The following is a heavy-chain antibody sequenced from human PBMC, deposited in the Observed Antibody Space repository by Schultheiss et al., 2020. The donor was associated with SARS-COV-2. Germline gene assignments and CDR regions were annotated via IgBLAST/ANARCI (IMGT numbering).Heavy chain of an antibody. CDR2: INHSGST. CDR3: ASPYYYDSSGYYW. Sequence: SETLSLTCTVSGGSISSYYWSWIRQPPGKGLEWIGEINHSGSTNYNPSLKSRVTISVDTSKNQFSLKLSSVTAEDTAVYYCASPYYYDSSGYYWWGQGTLVTVSS. J-gene: IGHJ4*02. V-gene: IGHV4-34*01. D-gene: IGHD3-22*01. CDR1: GGSISSYY.